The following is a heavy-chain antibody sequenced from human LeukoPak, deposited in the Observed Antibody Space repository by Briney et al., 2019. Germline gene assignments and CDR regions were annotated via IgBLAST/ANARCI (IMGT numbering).Heavy chain of an antibody. V-gene: IGHV4-34*01. CDR2: INHSGST. J-gene: IGHJ4*02. Sequence: SETLSLTCAVYGGSFSGYYWSWIRQPPGKGLEWIGEINHSGSTNYNPSLKSRVTISVDTSKNQFSLKLSSVTAADTAVYYCARGPSFDYWGQGTLVTVSS. CDR1: GGSFSGYY. CDR3: ARGPSFDY.